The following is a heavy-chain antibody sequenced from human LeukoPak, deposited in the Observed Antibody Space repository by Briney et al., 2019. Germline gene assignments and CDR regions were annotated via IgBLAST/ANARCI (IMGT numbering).Heavy chain of an antibody. D-gene: IGHD2-15*01. CDR2: ISAYTGNT. J-gene: IGHJ4*02. V-gene: IGHV1-18*04. Sequence: GASVKVSCKASGYTFTGNYMHWVRQAPGQGLEWVGWISAYTGNTNYPQNLQGRVTMTTDTSTSTAYMELRSLRSDDTAVYYCARTLGYCSGGTCYRDYWGQGTLATVSS. CDR1: GYTFTGNY. CDR3: ARTLGYCSGGTCYRDY.